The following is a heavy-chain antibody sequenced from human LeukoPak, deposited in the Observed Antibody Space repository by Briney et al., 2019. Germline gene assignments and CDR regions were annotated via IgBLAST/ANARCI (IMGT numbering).Heavy chain of an antibody. D-gene: IGHD1-1*01. CDR2: ISSDGSDA. CDR1: GFIFSRYW. V-gene: IGHV3-74*01. Sequence: GGSLRLSCAASGFIFSRYWMCWVRQVPGKGLVWVSRISSDGSDASYADSVEGRFAISRDSARNTLYLQMNSLRAEDTAVYYCARSRDNVLDYWGQGTLVTVSS. J-gene: IGHJ4*02. CDR3: ARSRDNVLDY.